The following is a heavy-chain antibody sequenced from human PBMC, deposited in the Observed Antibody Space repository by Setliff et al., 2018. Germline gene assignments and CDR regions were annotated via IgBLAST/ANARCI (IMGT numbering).Heavy chain of an antibody. V-gene: IGHV4-34*01. CDR3: ARGIAAALGPFDY. CDR2: INHSGST. CDR1: GGSFSGYY. J-gene: IGHJ4*02. Sequence: SETLSLTCAVYGGSFSGYYWSWIRQPPGKGLEWIGEINHSGSTNYNPPLKSRVTISVDTSKNQFSLKLSSVTAADTAVYYCARGIAAALGPFDYWGQGTLVTVSS. D-gene: IGHD6-13*01.